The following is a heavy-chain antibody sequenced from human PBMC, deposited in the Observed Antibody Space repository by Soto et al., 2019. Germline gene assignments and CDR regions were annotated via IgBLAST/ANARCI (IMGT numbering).Heavy chain of an antibody. Sequence: PSETLSLTCTVSGGSISSYYWSWIRQPPGKGLEWIGYIYYSGSTNYKPSLKSRVTISVDTSKNQFSLKLSSVTAADTAVYYCARVPPPDIVVPSSGMDVWGQGTTVTVS. D-gene: IGHD2-2*01. J-gene: IGHJ6*02. CDR1: GGSISSYY. CDR3: ARVPPPDIVVPSSGMDV. CDR2: IYYSGST. V-gene: IGHV4-59*01.